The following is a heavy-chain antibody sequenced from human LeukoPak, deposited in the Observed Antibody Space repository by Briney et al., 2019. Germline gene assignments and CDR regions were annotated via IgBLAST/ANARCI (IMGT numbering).Heavy chain of an antibody. CDR2: IYYTGTT. Sequence: SETLSLTCTISGGSLIRSNYYWGWIRQPPGKGPEWIGTIYYTGTTYYSSSLESPITIAAYKSKNPFSLRPSSVTAPAPSFYYCVRQGPLGVVVMVCTIMYFHHWGQGDLVTVSS. V-gene: IGHV4-39*01. CDR3: VRQGPLGVVVMVCTIMYFHH. CDR1: GGSLIRSNYY. D-gene: IGHD2-8*01. J-gene: IGHJ1*01.